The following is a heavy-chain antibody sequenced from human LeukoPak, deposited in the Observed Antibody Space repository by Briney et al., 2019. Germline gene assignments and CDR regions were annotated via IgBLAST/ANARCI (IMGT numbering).Heavy chain of an antibody. V-gene: IGHV3-30*02. J-gene: IGHJ6*03. CDR2: IRYDGSNK. CDR3: AKGAAAVSNYYYYMDV. CDR1: GFTFGSYG. Sequence: PGGSLRLSCAASGFTFGSYGMHWVRQAPGKGLEWVAFIRYDGSNKYYADSVKGRFTISRDNSKNTLYLQMNSLRAEDTAVYYCAKGAAAVSNYYYYMDVWGKGTTVTVSS. D-gene: IGHD6-13*01.